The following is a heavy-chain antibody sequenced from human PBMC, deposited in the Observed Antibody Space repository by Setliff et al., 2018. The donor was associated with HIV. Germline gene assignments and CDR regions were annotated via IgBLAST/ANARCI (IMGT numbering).Heavy chain of an antibody. CDR3: ARAEQRYYGSGKGYYFDY. Sequence: GGSLRLSCAASGFTFSSYEMNWVRQAPGKGLEWLSYISSSGSTIYYADSVKGRFTISRDNSKNTLYLQMGSLRPEDMAVYYCARAEQRYYGSGKGYYFDYWGPGTLVTVSS. D-gene: IGHD3-10*01. V-gene: IGHV3-48*03. CDR1: GFTFSSYE. J-gene: IGHJ4*02. CDR2: ISSSGSTI.